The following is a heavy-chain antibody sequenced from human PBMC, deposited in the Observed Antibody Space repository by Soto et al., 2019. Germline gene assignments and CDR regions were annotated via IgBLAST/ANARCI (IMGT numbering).Heavy chain of an antibody. CDR2: IKQDGSEK. D-gene: IGHD3-3*01. CDR3: ARVRLRFLEWSASDYYYYGMDV. V-gene: IGHV3-7*01. J-gene: IGHJ6*02. Sequence: GGSLRLSCAASGFTFSSYWMSWVRQAPGKGLEWVANIKQDGSEKYYVDSVKGRFTISRDNAKNSLYLQMNSLRAEDTAVYYCARVRLRFLEWSASDYYYYGMDVWGQGTTVTVSS. CDR1: GFTFSSYW.